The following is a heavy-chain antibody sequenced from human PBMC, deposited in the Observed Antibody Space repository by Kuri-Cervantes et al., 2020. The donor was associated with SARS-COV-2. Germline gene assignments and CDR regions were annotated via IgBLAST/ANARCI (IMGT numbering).Heavy chain of an antibody. J-gene: IGHJ4*02. Sequence: ASVKVSLKASGYTFTGYYMHWVRQAPGQGLEWMGWINPNSGGTNYAQKFQGRVTMTRDTSISTAYMELSRLRSDDTAVYYCARVGCSSTSCYRAIDYWGQGALVTVSS. CDR2: INPNSGGT. V-gene: IGHV1-2*02. CDR1: GYTFTGYY. CDR3: ARVGCSSTSCYRAIDY. D-gene: IGHD2-2*01.